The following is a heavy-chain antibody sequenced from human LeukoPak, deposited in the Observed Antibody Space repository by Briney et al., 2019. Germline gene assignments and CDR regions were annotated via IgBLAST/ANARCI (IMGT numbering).Heavy chain of an antibody. J-gene: IGHJ2*01. CDR1: GGTISGYY. CDR3: ARTQGVQWELPNWYFDL. Sequence: SETLSLTCTVSGGTISGYYWSWIRQPPWKGLKWIGYIYYSGRTNYNPSLKSRVPISVDTSKTQFSLKLRSVTAADTAGYYCARTQGVQWELPNWYFDLWGRSTLVTVSS. CDR2: IYYSGRT. V-gene: IGHV4-59*01. D-gene: IGHD1-26*01.